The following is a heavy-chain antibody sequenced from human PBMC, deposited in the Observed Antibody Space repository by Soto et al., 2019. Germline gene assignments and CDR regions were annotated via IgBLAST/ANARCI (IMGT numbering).Heavy chain of an antibody. V-gene: IGHV1-18*01. D-gene: IGHD3-10*01. J-gene: IGHJ6*02. CDR3: ARDRSRRVTMVRGVKRYYGMDV. CDR2: ISAYNGNT. Sequence: ASVKVSCKASGYTFTSYGISWVRQAPGQGLEWMGWISAYNGNTNYAQKLQGRVTMTTDTSTSTAYMELRSLRSDDTAVYYCARDRSRRVTMVRGVKRYYGMDVWGQGTTVT. CDR1: GYTFTSYG.